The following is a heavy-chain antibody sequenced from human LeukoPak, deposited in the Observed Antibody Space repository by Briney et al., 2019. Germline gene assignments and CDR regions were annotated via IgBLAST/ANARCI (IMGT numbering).Heavy chain of an antibody. Sequence: GGSLRLSCAASGFTFSSYGMHWVRQAPGKGLEWVAVGWYDGSNKYYSDSLKGRFTISRDNSKNTLYLQMNSLRAEDTAVYYCARGYSSSWFHFDYWGQGTLVTVSS. D-gene: IGHD6-13*01. J-gene: IGHJ4*02. V-gene: IGHV3-33*01. CDR3: ARGYSSSWFHFDY. CDR2: GWYDGSNK. CDR1: GFTFSSYG.